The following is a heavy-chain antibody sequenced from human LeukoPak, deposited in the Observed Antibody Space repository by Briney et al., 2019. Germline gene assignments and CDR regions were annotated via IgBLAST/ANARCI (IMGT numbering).Heavy chain of an antibody. CDR2: INHSGST. CDR3: ARGVLRYFDWLLSSRWFDP. J-gene: IGHJ5*02. CDR1: GGSFSGYY. V-gene: IGHV4-34*01. Sequence: PSETLSLTCAVYGGSFSGYYWSWIRQPPGKGLEWIGEINHSGSTNYNPSLKSRVTISVDTSKNQFSLKLSSVTAADTAVYYCARGVLRYFDWLLSSRWFDPWGQGTLVTVSS. D-gene: IGHD3-9*01.